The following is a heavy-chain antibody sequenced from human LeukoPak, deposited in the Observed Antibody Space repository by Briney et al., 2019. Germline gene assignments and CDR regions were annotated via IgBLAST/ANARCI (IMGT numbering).Heavy chain of an antibody. Sequence: GGSLRLSCGASGFRLGSYSMDWVRQAPGKGLEWVSHINSGSYTIYYADSVKGRFTISRDNAGNSLYLQMNSLRDEDTAVYYCARVLLERPGIDSFDKWGQGTMVTVSS. D-gene: IGHD1-1*01. CDR1: GFRLGSYS. CDR2: INSGSYTI. V-gene: IGHV3-48*02. CDR3: ARVLLERPGIDSFDK. J-gene: IGHJ3*02.